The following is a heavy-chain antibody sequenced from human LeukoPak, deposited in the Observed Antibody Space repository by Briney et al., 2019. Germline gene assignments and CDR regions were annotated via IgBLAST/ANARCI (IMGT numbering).Heavy chain of an antibody. J-gene: IGHJ6*03. CDR3: ARLVMVRGFYYYYYMDV. V-gene: IGHV4-59*12. D-gene: IGHD3-10*01. CDR1: GGSISSYY. Sequence: PSETLSLTCTVSGGSISSYYWSWIRQSPGKGLECIGYIHYTGSTNYNPSLKSRVTISVDTSKNQFSLKLSSVTAADTAVYYCARLVMVRGFYYYYYMDVWGKGTTVTISS. CDR2: IHYTGST.